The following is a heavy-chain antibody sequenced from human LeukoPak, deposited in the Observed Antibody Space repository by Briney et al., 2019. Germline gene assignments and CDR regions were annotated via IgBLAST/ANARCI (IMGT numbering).Heavy chain of an antibody. Sequence: SGGSLTLSRSGSGFTFSSCWRAWVRQAAGEGGERVANIKQDGSEKYYVDSVKGRFTISRDDAKNTLYLQMNSLRAEDTDVYYCARVGLGQQLVLRAFDIWGQGTMVTVSS. J-gene: IGHJ3*02. CDR3: ARVGLGQQLVLRAFDI. CDR1: GFTFSSCW. V-gene: IGHV3-7*04. D-gene: IGHD6-13*01. CDR2: IKQDGSEK.